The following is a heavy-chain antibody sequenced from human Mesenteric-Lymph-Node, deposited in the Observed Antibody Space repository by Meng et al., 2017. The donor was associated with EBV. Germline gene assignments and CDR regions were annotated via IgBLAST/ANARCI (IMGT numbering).Heavy chain of an antibody. D-gene: IGHD1-26*01. CDR1: GGPISSSNW. J-gene: IGHJ2*01. CDR3: ARGEIVRGEWYFDL. Sequence: QSSGPGLVRAPGTMSLTCFVPGGPISSSNWWSWVRQSPGKGLEWIGEIYHGGSTNYNPSLKSRVTMSVDKSQNQFSLKLTSVTAADRAIYYCARGEIVRGEWYFDLWGRGTLVTVSS. V-gene: IGHV4-4*03. CDR2: IYHGGST.